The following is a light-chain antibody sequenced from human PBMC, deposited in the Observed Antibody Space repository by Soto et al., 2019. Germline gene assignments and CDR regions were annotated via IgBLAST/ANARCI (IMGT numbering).Light chain of an antibody. V-gene: IGKV3-11*01. Sequence: EIVLTQSPATLSLSPGERATLSCRASQSVSSYLAWYQQKPGQAPRLLIYDASNRATGIPARFSGSGSGTDFTLTISSLEPEDFAVYYCQQRSNWPRGTFGQGTK. CDR1: QSVSSY. CDR2: DAS. J-gene: IGKJ1*01. CDR3: QQRSNWPRGT.